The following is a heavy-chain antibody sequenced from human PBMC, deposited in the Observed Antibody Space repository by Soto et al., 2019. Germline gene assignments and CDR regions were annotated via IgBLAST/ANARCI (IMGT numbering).Heavy chain of an antibody. Sequence: NPSETLSLTCTVLGDTIRHGDFYWSWIRQPPGKGLEWIGRIFYGGNTYYTPSLKSRLTMSIDTSTNQFSLRLSSVTAADTAIYYCVRVALKIYYGLDVWGQGTTVTVSS. CDR3: VRVALKIYYGLDV. CDR2: IFYGGNT. J-gene: IGHJ6*02. CDR1: GDTIRHGDFY. V-gene: IGHV4-30-4*01. D-gene: IGHD2-8*01.